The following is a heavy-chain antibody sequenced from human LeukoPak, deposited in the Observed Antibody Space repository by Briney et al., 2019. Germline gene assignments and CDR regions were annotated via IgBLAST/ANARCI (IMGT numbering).Heavy chain of an antibody. D-gene: IGHD2-2*01. CDR3: ARDQAHIVVVPAANGLDV. CDR1: GYTFTSYG. J-gene: IGHJ6*04. Sequence: ASVKVSCKASGYTFTSYGISWVRQAPGQGLEWMGWISAYNGNTNYAQKLQGRVTMTTDTSTSTAYMELRSLRSDDTAVYYCARDQAHIVVVPAANGLDVWGKGTTVTVPS. V-gene: IGHV1-18*01. CDR2: ISAYNGNT.